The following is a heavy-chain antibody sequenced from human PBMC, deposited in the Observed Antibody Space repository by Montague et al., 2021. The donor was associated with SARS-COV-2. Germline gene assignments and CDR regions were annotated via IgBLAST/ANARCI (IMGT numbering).Heavy chain of an antibody. D-gene: IGHD5-18*01. CDR3: ARGDVDTAMVYYFDY. Sequence: SETLSLTCTVSGGSISSYYWSWIRQPSAKGLEWVGYIYYSGSTNYNPSLKSRVTISVDTSKNQFSLKLSSVTAADTAVYYCARGDVDTAMVYYFDYWGQGTLVTVSS. J-gene: IGHJ4*02. V-gene: IGHV4-59*01. CDR2: IYYSGST. CDR1: GGSISSYY.